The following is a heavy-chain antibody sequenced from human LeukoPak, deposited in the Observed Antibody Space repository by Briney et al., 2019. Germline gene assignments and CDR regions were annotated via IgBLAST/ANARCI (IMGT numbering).Heavy chain of an antibody. CDR3: ARDVRDCSSTSCYSDAFDI. V-gene: IGHV3-7*01. J-gene: IGHJ3*02. CDR1: GFTFSSYW. CDR2: IKQDGSEK. D-gene: IGHD2-2*02. Sequence: GGSLRLSCAASGFTFSSYWMSWVRQAPGKGLEWVANIKQDGSEKYYVDSVKGRFTISRDNAKNSLYLQLNSPRAEDTAVYYCARDVRDCSSTSCYSDAFDIWGQGTMVTVSS.